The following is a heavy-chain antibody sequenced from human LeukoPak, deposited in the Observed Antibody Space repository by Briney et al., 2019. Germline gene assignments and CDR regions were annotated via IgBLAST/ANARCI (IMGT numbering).Heavy chain of an antibody. CDR3: AKSTTVTQRGYFDY. V-gene: IGHV3-30*18. J-gene: IGHJ4*02. CDR1: GFTFSSYG. CDR2: ISYDGSNK. D-gene: IGHD4-17*01. Sequence: GGSLRLSCAASGFTFSSYGMHWVRQAPAKGLEWVAIISYDGSNKYYADSVKGRLTISRDNSKNTLYLQMNSLRAEDTAVYYCAKSTTVTQRGYFDYWGQGTLVTVSS.